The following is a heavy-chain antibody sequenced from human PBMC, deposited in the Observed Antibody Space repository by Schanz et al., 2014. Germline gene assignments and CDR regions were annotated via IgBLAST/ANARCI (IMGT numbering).Heavy chain of an antibody. CDR2: ISNDGSNK. V-gene: IGHV3-30*18. Sequence: QVQLVESGGGVVQPGRSLRLSCAASGFTFSSYGMHWVRQAPGKGLEWVAVISNDGSNKYYADSVKGRFTISRDNSKNTLHLQMNSLRADDTAVYYCAKDSIVVVPAALHYYGMDVWGQGTTVTVSS. CDR1: GFTFSSYG. CDR3: AKDSIVVVPAALHYYGMDV. D-gene: IGHD2-2*01. J-gene: IGHJ6*02.